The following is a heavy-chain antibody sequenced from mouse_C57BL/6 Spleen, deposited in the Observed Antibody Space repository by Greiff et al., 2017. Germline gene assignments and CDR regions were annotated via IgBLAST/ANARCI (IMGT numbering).Heavy chain of an antibody. D-gene: IGHD2-3*01. V-gene: IGHV1-61*01. Sequence: VQLQQPGAELVRPGSSVKLSCKASGYTFTSYWMDWVKQRPGQGLEWIGNIYPSDSETHYNQKFKDKATLTVDKSSSTAYMQLSSLTSEDSAVYYCARWLLRGDYAMDYWGQGTSVTVSS. CDR2: IYPSDSET. CDR1: GYTFTSYW. CDR3: ARWLLRGDYAMDY. J-gene: IGHJ4*01.